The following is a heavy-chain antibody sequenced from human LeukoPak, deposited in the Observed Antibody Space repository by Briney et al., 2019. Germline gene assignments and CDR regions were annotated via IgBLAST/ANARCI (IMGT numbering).Heavy chain of an antibody. CDR2: MNPNSDNT. D-gene: IGHD2-8*02. V-gene: IGHV1-8*01. Sequence: ASVEVSCKAPGYTFTSYDINWVRQATGQGLEWMGWMNPNSDNTGFAQKFQGRLTMTRNTSISTAYMELSSLRSEDTAVYYCATEHYGTGDFDYWGQGTLVTVSS. CDR3: ATEHYGTGDFDY. J-gene: IGHJ4*02. CDR1: GYTFTSYD.